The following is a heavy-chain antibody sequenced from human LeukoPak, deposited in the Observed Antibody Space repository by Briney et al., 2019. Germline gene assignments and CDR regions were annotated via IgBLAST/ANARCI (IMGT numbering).Heavy chain of an antibody. CDR2: IKSKTDGGTT. CDR3: TTDSGYYGSGSYYPGYFDL. CDR1: GFTFSNAW. D-gene: IGHD3-10*01. Sequence: GGSLRLSCAASGFTFSNAWMSWVRQAPGKGLEWVGRIKSKTDGGTTDYAAPVKGRFTISRDDSKNTLYLQMNSLKTEDTAVYYCTTDSGYYGSGSYYPGYFDLWGRGTLVTVSS. J-gene: IGHJ2*01. V-gene: IGHV3-15*01.